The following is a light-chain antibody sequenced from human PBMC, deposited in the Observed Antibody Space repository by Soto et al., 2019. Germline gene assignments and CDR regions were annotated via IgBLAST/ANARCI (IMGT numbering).Light chain of an antibody. CDR3: QQSYSTPPIT. Sequence: DIQMTQSPSSLSASVGDRVTITSRASQSISSYLNWYQQKPGKAPTLLIYAASSLQSGVPSRFSGGGSGTDFTLPISSLQPEEFATYYCQQSYSTPPITFGQGTRLEIK. V-gene: IGKV1-39*01. J-gene: IGKJ5*01. CDR1: QSISSY. CDR2: AAS.